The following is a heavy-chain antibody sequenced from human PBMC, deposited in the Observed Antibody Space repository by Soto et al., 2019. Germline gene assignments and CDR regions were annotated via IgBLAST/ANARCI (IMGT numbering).Heavy chain of an antibody. CDR2: IRGSGGST. CDR3: AKERTYYYGSGNYHHYGMDV. CDR1: GFTFSNYA. J-gene: IGHJ6*02. Sequence: GSLRLSCAASGFTFSNYAMSWVRQAPGKGLEWVSSIRGSGGSTQYADSVKGRFTISRDNSKNTLYLQMNSLRAEDTAVYYCAKERTYYYGSGNYHHYGMDVWGQGTTVTVSS. V-gene: IGHV3-23*01. D-gene: IGHD3-10*01.